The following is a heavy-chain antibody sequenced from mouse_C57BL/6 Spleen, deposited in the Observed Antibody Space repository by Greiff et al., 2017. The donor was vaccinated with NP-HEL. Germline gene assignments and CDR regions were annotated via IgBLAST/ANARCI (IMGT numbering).Heavy chain of an antibody. Sequence: EVMLVESGGGLVKPGGSLKLSCAASGFTFSDYGMHWVRQAPEKGLEWVAYISSGSSTIYYADTVKGRFTISRDNAKNTLFLQMTSLRSEDTAMYYWARPPYGSSYDWYFDVWGTGTTVTVSS. CDR2: ISSGSSTI. D-gene: IGHD1-1*01. CDR1: GFTFSDYG. J-gene: IGHJ1*03. CDR3: ARPPYGSSYDWYFDV. V-gene: IGHV5-17*01.